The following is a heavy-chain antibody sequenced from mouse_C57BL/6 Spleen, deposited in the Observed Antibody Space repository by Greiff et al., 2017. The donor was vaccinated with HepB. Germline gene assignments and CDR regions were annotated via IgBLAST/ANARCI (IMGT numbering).Heavy chain of an antibody. CDR3: ARSYYMGFDY. D-gene: IGHD2-12*01. CDR2: IYPRSGNT. V-gene: IGHV1-81*01. CDR1: GYTFTSYG. J-gene: IGHJ2*01. Sequence: QVHVKQSGAELARPGASVKLSCKASGYTFTSYGISWVKQRTGQGLEWIGEIYPRSGNTYYNEKFKGKATLTADKSSSTAYMELRSLTSEDSAVYFCARSYYMGFDYWGQGTTLTVSS.